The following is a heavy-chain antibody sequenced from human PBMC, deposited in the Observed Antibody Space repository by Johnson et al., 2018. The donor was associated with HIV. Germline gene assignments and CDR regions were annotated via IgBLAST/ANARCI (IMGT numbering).Heavy chain of an antibody. J-gene: IGHJ3*02. V-gene: IGHV3-30*04. CDR2: ISYDGSNK. D-gene: IGHD3-16*01. Sequence: QVHLVESGGGVVRPGGSLRLSCAASGFTFSSYAMHWVRQAPGKGLEWAAVISYDGSNKYYADSVKGRFTISRDNSKNTLYLQMNSLGAEDTAVYYCARGWGGQQPIWGQGTMVTVSS. CDR3: ARGWGGQQPI. CDR1: GFTFSSYA.